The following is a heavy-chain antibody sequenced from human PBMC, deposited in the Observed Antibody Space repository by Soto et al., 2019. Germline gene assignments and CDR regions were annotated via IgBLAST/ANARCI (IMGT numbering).Heavy chain of an antibody. D-gene: IGHD2-15*01. CDR1: GFTFRSYC. Sequence: GGSLRLSCAATGFTFRSYCMNWARQAPGKGLEWVANIKEDGSEKYYVDSVKGRFTISRDNAKNSLYLQMNSLRAEDTAVYYCARDPSGFIDIVVVVAATPATDYYYGMDVWGQGTTVTVSS. CDR2: IKEDGSEK. CDR3: ARDPSGFIDIVVVVAATPATDYYYGMDV. J-gene: IGHJ6*02. V-gene: IGHV3-7*01.